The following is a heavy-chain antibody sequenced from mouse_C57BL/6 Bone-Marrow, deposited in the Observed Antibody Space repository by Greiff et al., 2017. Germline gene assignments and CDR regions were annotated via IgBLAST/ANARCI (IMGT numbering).Heavy chain of an antibody. J-gene: IGHJ1*03. CDR2: IWTGGGT. D-gene: IGHD1-1*01. CDR3: SRSLLLWYCDV. V-gene: IGHV2-9-1*01. CDR1: GFSLTSYA. Sequence: VKLVESGPGLVAPSQSLSITCPVSGFSLTSYAISWVRQPPGKGLEWLGVIWTGGGTNYTSALKSRLSISKDNSKSQVFLTMNSLQTDDTARYYCSRSLLLWYCDVWGTGTTVTVSS.